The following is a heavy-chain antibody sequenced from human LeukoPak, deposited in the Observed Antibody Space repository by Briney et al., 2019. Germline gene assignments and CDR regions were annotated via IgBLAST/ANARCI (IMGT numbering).Heavy chain of an antibody. D-gene: IGHD2-15*01. CDR2: INWDGSVT. CDR3: SRGGYSHAFDI. V-gene: IGHV3-74*01. J-gene: IGHJ3*02. CDR1: GFTFSGFY. Sequence: GGSLRLSCVASGFTFSGFYIHWVRQAPGKGLVWVSHINWDGSVTTYADSVRGRFTIPRDNAKNTLYLQMDSLRAEDTAVYYCSRGGYSHAFDIWGQGTVVTVSS.